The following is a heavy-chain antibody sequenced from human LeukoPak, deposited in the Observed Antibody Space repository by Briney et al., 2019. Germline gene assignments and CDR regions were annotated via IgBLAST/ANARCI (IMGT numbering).Heavy chain of an antibody. Sequence: GGSLRLSCAASGFTFSRYAMSWVRQAPGKGLEWVSAISGTGGSTYYADSVKGRFTISRDNSKNTLYLQMNSLRAEDTAVYYCAKTEAYYFDSSGNPYYFDCWGQGTLVTISS. J-gene: IGHJ4*02. V-gene: IGHV3-23*01. CDR1: GFTFSRYA. CDR3: AKTEAYYFDSSGNPYYFDC. CDR2: ISGTGGST. D-gene: IGHD3-22*01.